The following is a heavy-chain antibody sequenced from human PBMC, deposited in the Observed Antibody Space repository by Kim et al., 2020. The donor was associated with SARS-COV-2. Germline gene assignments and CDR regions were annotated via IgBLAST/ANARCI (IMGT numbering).Heavy chain of an antibody. J-gene: IGHJ4*02. Sequence: GGSLRLSCAASGFTFSSYSMNWVRQAPGKGLEWVSSISSSSSYIYYADSVKGRFTISRDNAKNSLYLQMNSLRAEDTAVYYCARGRIVGAKPSREAPPYWGQGTLVTVSS. CDR2: ISSSSSYI. V-gene: IGHV3-21*01. D-gene: IGHD1-26*01. CDR1: GFTFSSYS. CDR3: ARGRIVGAKPSREAPPY.